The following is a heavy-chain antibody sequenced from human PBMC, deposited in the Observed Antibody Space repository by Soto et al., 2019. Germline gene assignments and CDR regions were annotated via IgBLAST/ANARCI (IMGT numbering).Heavy chain of an antibody. V-gene: IGHV4-59*11. CDR2: IYYNWNT. J-gene: IGHJ4*02. Sequence: QVQLQESGPGLVKPSETLSLTFSVSGGSISNHYWSWIRQPPGKGLECIGYIYYNWNTNYNPSLKSRVTMSVDTSKNQFSLKLSSVTAADTAVYYCARSNWYSEYWGQGTLVTVSS. CDR1: GGSISNHY. D-gene: IGHD7-27*01. CDR3: ARSNWYSEY.